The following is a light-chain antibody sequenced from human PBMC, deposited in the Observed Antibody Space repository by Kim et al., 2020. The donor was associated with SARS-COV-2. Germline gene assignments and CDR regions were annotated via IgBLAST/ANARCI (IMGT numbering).Light chain of an antibody. J-gene: IGLJ3*02. V-gene: IGLV3-21*04. Sequence: SYELAQPPSVSVAPGKTARITCEGNNIGSKSVHWYQQKPGQAPVLVIYYDTNRPSGIPERISGSNSGNTATLTISRVEAGDEADYFCQVWDRSSDHKVFGGGTQLTVL. CDR3: QVWDRSSDHKV. CDR2: YDT. CDR1: NIGSKS.